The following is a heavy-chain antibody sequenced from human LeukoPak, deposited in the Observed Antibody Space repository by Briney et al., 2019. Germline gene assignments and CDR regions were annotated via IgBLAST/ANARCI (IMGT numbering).Heavy chain of an antibody. J-gene: IGHJ4*02. CDR2: INHSGNT. D-gene: IGHD6-13*01. Sequence: KPSETLSLTCAVYGGSFSGYYWSWIRQPPGKGLEWIGEINHSGNTNYNPSLKSRVTISVDTSKNQFSLKLSSVTAADTAVYYCARRRQQLVLGNNYHFDYWGQGTLVTVSS. CDR3: ARRRQQLVLGNNYHFDY. CDR1: GGSFSGYY. V-gene: IGHV4-34*01.